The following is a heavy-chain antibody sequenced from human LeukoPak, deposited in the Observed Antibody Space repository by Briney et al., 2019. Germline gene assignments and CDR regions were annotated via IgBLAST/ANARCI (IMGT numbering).Heavy chain of an antibody. Sequence: SGTLSLSFPDTGGSISRYYGSWIRQPAGKGREGSGHIYAGGRTKYKRSLKGGVTIAVDTSKNHFSLKLSSVTAADTAVYYCARSASAMVWGYYFDYWGQGTLVTVSS. CDR3: ARSASAMVWGYYFDY. CDR1: GGSISRYY. D-gene: IGHD2-2*01. V-gene: IGHV4-4*07. CDR2: IYAGGRT. J-gene: IGHJ4*02.